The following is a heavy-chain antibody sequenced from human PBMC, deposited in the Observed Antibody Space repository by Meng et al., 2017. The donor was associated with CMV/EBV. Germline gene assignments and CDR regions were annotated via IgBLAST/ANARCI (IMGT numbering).Heavy chain of an antibody. Sequence: SCKASGFTFNNYEMNWVRQAPGKGLEWVSYISPTGSTTYYADSMKGRFTISRENAKNSLYLQMNSLREEDTAVYYCARVGRWGGYWGQGTLVTVSS. CDR1: GFTFNNYE. D-gene: IGHD4-23*01. CDR3: ARVGRWGGY. V-gene: IGHV3-48*03. CDR2: ISPTGSTT. J-gene: IGHJ4*02.